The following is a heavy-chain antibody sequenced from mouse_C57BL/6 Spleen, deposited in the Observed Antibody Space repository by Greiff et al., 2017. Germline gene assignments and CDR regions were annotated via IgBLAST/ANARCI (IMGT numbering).Heavy chain of an antibody. CDR2: IHPNSGST. D-gene: IGHD1-1*01. V-gene: IGHV1-64*01. CDR3: AREGLYYGSSPFAY. Sequence: QVQLQQPGAELVKPGASVKLSCKASGYTFTSYWMHWVKQRPGQGLEWIGMIHPNSGSTNYNEKFKSKATLTVDKSSSTAYMQLSSLTPEDSAVYYCAREGLYYGSSPFAYSGQGTTLTVSS. J-gene: IGHJ2*01. CDR1: GYTFTSYW.